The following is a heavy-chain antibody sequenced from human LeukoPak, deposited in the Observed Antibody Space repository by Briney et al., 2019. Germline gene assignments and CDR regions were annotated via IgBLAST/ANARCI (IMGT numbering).Heavy chain of an antibody. Sequence: SETLSLTCTVSGGSISSGDYYWSWIRQPPGKGLEWIGYIYYSGSTYYNPSLKSRVTISVDTSKNQFSLKLSSVTAADTAVYYCARDSVGATRIDYWGQGTLVTVSS. CDR2: IYYSGST. CDR3: ARDSVGATRIDY. J-gene: IGHJ4*02. D-gene: IGHD1-26*01. CDR1: GGSISSGDYY. V-gene: IGHV4-30-4*08.